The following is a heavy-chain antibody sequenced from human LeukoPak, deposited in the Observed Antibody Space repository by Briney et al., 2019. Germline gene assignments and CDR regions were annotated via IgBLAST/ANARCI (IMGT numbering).Heavy chain of an antibody. V-gene: IGHV3-23*01. Sequence: PGGSLRLSCAAPGLTFSSYAMSWVRQVPGKGLEWASSICGSGDTTYYADSVKGRFTISRDNSKNTLYMQMTSLRAEDTAVYYCAKGSSSSCYGNCHYWGQGTLVTVSS. CDR3: AKGSSSSCYGNCHY. CDR2: ICGSGDTT. J-gene: IGHJ4*02. D-gene: IGHD6-13*01. CDR1: GLTFSSYA.